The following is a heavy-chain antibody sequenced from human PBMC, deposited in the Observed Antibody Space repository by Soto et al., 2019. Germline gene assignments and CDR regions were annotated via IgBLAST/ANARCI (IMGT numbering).Heavy chain of an antibody. D-gene: IGHD1-7*01. CDR1: GGTFSSYA. V-gene: IGHV1-69*13. CDR2: IIPIFGSA. Sequence: SVKVSCKASGGTFSSYAISWVRQAPGQGLEWMGGIIPIFGSANYAQKFQGRVTITADESTSTAYMELSSLRSEDTAVYYCARDLLLPGTTNSGMDVWGQGTTVTVSS. J-gene: IGHJ6*02. CDR3: ARDLLLPGTTNSGMDV.